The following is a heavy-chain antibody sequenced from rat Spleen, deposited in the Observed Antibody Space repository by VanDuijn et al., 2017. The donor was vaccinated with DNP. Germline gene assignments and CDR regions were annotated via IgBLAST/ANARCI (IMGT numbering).Heavy chain of an antibody. J-gene: IGHJ3*01. CDR2: ISAGGGNT. CDR3: SRPEYYDGSYYYRWFAH. Sequence: EVQLVESGGGLVQPGRSMKLSCVASGFTFSNYYMAWVRQAPTKGPEWVAAISAGGGNTYYPASVKDRYTISRDNARSTLYLQVDSLRSECTATYYCSRPEYYDGSYYYRWFAHWGQGTLVTVSS. V-gene: IGHV5-25*01. D-gene: IGHD1-12*02. CDR1: GFTFSNYY.